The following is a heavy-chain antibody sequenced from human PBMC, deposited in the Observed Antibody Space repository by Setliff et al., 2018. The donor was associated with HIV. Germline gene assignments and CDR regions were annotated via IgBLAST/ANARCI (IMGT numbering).Heavy chain of an antibody. J-gene: IGHJ3*02. D-gene: IGHD3-10*01. CDR3: ATAPNYYGSGSHGQAFDI. CDR2: VDPEDGET. Sequence: GASVKVSCKASGYTFTDYYMHWVQQAPGKGLEWMGRVDPEDGETIYAEKFQGRVTITADTSTDTAYMELSSLRSEDTAVYYCATAPNYYGSGSHGQAFDIWGQGTMVTVSS. CDR1: GYTFTDYY. V-gene: IGHV1-69-2*01.